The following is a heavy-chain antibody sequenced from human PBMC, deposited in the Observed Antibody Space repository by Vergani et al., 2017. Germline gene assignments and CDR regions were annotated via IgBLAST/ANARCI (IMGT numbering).Heavy chain of an antibody. J-gene: IGHJ6*03. D-gene: IGHD1-14*01. CDR2: ISSSSSYT. CDR1: GFTFSDYY. V-gene: IGHV3-11*03. CDR3: ARCREPYYDYYMDV. Sequence: QVQLLESGGGLVKPGGSLRLSCAASGFTFSDYYMSWIRQAPGKGLEWVSYISSSSSYTNYADSVKGRFTISRDNAKNSLYLQMNSLRAEDTAVYYCARCREPYYDYYMDVWGKGTTVTVSS.